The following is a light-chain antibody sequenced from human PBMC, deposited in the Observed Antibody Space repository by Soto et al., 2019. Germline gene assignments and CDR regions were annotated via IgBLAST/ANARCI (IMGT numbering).Light chain of an antibody. CDR3: QQSYSTLFR. CDR2: AAS. J-gene: IGKJ3*01. Sequence: DIQMTQSPSSLSSSVGDRVTITCRASQTVLKYLNWYQQKPGRAPSLLIYAASRLPSGVPSRFSGSGSGTEFALTITSMQHEDFATYYCQQSYSTLFRFGPGPKVEI. CDR1: QTVLKY. V-gene: IGKV1-39*01.